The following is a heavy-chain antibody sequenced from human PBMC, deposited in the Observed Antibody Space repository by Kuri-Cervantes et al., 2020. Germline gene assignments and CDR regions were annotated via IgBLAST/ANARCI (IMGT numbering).Heavy chain of an antibody. V-gene: IGHV3-13*01. D-gene: IGHD3-9*01. CDR2: IGSVGDT. Sequence: GGSLRLSCAASGFTFSSYDMHWVRQPTGKGLEWVSAIGSVGDTYYPGSVKGRFTISRDNAKNSLYLQMNSLRAEDTAVYYCARYRGFDWLSLDYWGQGTLVTVSS. CDR3: ARYRGFDWLSLDY. CDR1: GFTFSSYD. J-gene: IGHJ4*02.